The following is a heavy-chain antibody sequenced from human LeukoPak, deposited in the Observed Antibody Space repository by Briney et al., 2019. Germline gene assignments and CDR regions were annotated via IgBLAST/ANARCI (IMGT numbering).Heavy chain of an antibody. J-gene: IGHJ4*02. CDR1: GFTVSSNY. Sequence: GGSLRLSCAASGFTVSSNYMSWVRQAPGKGLEWVSVIYSGGSTYYADSVKGRFAISRDNSKNTLYLQMNSLRAEDTAVYYCARGQQLVVEYYFDYWGQGTLVTVSS. CDR2: IYSGGST. CDR3: ARGQQLVVEYYFDY. V-gene: IGHV3-66*01. D-gene: IGHD6-13*01.